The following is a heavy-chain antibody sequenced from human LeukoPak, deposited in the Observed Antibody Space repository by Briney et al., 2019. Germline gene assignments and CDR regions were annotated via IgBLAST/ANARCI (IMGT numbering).Heavy chain of an antibody. Sequence: ASVKVSCKASGGTFSSYAISWVRQAPGQGLEWMGGIIPIFGTASYAQKFQGRVTITTDESTSTAYMELSSLRSEDTAVYYCASGLVVPAAYYYYMDVWGKGTTVTVSS. D-gene: IGHD2-2*01. CDR2: IIPIFGTA. CDR1: GGTFSSYA. J-gene: IGHJ6*03. CDR3: ASGLVVPAAYYYYMDV. V-gene: IGHV1-69*05.